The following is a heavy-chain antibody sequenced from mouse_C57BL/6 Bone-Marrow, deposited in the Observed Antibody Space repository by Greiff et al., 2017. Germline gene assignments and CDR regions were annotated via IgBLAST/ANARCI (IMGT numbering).Heavy chain of an antibody. CDR1: GYTFTSYW. CDR2: FYPGSGSI. D-gene: IGHD2-1*01. Sequence: VKLMESGAELAKPGASVKLSCKASGYTFTSYWMHWVKQRSGQGLAWIGWFYPGSGSIQYNEKFKDKATLTADKSSSTVYMELSRLTSEDSAVYFCARHPYGNYPMMDYWGQGTSVTVSS. V-gene: IGHV1-62-2*01. J-gene: IGHJ4*01. CDR3: ARHPYGNYPMMDY.